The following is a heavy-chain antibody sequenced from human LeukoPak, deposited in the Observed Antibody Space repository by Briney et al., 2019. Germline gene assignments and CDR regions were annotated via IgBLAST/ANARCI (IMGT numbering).Heavy chain of an antibody. Sequence: GGSLRLSCAASGFTVSSNYISWVRQAPGKGLEWVSIIYRGGSTYYADSVRGRFTISRDNSKKTLYLQMNSLRAEDTAVYYCARNDYGDFIVSFDPWGQGTLVTVSS. V-gene: IGHV3-66*01. CDR3: ARNDYGDFIVSFDP. D-gene: IGHD4-17*01. CDR1: GFTVSSNY. J-gene: IGHJ5*02. CDR2: IYRGGST.